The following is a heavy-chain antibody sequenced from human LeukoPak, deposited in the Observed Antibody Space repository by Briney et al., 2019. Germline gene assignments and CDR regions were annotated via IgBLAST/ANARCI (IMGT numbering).Heavy chain of an antibody. CDR2: ISSSSSYI. Sequence: GGSLRLSCAASGFTFSSYSMNWVRQAPGKGLEWVSSISSSSSYIYYADSVKGRFTISRDNAKNSLYLQMNSLRAEDTAVYYCARGIAAAGIDYWGQGTLVTVSS. J-gene: IGHJ4*02. CDR1: GFTFSSYS. D-gene: IGHD6-13*01. CDR3: ARGIAAAGIDY. V-gene: IGHV3-21*01.